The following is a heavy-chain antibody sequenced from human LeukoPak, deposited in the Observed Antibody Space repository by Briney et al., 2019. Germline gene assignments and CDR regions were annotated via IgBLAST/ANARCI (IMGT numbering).Heavy chain of an antibody. CDR3: AGGTMTTVTYYFDY. CDR1: GGSFSGYY. CDR2: INHSGST. Sequence: SETLSLNCAVYGGSFSGYYWSWIRQPPGKGLEWIGEINHSGSTNYNPSLKSRVTISVDTSKNQFSLKLSSVTAADTAVYYCAGGTMTTVTYYFDYWGQGTLVTVSS. J-gene: IGHJ4*02. V-gene: IGHV4-34*01. D-gene: IGHD4-17*01.